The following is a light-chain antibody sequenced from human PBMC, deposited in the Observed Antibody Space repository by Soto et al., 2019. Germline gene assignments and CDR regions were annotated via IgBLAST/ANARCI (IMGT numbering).Light chain of an antibody. Sequence: DIQMTQSPSTLSASVGDRVTITCRASQSIDSWLAWYQQKPGEAPKLLIYKASSLESGVPSRFSGSGSGTEFTLTISSLQPDDFATYSCQQSITYSTFGGGTKVEIK. CDR2: KAS. J-gene: IGKJ4*01. CDR1: QSIDSW. V-gene: IGKV1-5*03. CDR3: QQSITYST.